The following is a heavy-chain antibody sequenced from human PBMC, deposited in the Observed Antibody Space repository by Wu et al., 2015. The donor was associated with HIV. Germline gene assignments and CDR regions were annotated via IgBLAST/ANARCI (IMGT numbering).Heavy chain of an antibody. CDR2: IVPQSGAT. CDR3: ARDRHYYDTSGYPFQFDP. V-gene: IGHV1-2*02. CDR1: EYTFTAYY. D-gene: IGHD3-22*01. J-gene: IGHJ5*02. Sequence: QVYLAQSGAEVKKPGASVKVSCRASEYTFTAYYLHWLRQAPGQRFEWMGYIVPQSGATLYSQKFRDRISLTRDTAISTAFMDLSGLTSDDTAVYYCARDRHYYDTSGYPFQFDPWGQGTLVTVSS.